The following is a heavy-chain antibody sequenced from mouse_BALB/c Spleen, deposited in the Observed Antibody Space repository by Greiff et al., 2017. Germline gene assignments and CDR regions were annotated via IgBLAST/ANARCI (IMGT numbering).Heavy chain of an antibody. D-gene: IGHD2-4*01. J-gene: IGHJ4*01. CDR3: TNYYDYDGGYYAMDY. Sequence: EVQLQQSGTVLARPGASVKMSCKASGYTFTSYWMHWVKQRPGQGLEWIGAIYPGNSDTSYNQKFKGKAKLTAVTSTSTAYMELSSLTNEDSAVYYCTNYYDYDGGYYAMDYWGQGTSVTVSS. CDR2: IYPGNSDT. CDR1: GYTFTSYW. V-gene: IGHV1-5*01.